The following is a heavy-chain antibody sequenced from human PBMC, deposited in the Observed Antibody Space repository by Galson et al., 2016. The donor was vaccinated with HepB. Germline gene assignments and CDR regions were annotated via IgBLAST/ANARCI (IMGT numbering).Heavy chain of an antibody. CDR1: GGTFSSYA. CDR2: IINLYGTA. Sequence: SVKVSCKASGGTFSSYAISWVRQAPGHGLEWMGVIINLYGTANYALKFQGRVTITADESTSTAHMEVSSLRYEDTAVYYCARVRDGYDTHFYYGMDVWGQGTSVTVS. CDR3: ARVRDGYDTHFYYGMDV. D-gene: IGHD5-24*01. V-gene: IGHV1-69*13. J-gene: IGHJ6*02.